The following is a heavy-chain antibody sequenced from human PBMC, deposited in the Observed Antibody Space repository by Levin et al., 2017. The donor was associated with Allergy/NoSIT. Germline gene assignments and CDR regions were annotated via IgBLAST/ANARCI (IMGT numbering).Heavy chain of an antibody. D-gene: IGHD3-10*02. CDR1: GYSFTSYW. Sequence: PGGSLRLSCKGSGYSFTSYWIGWVRQMPGKGLEWMGIIYPGDSDTRYSPSFQGQVTISADKSISTAYLQWSSLKASDTAMYYCARLLSSFANWFDPWGQGTLVTVSS. V-gene: IGHV5-51*01. CDR3: ARLLSSFANWFDP. J-gene: IGHJ5*02. CDR2: IYPGDSDT.